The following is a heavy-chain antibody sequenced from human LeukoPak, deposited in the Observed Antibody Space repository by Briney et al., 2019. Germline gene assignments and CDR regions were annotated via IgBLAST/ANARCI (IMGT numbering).Heavy chain of an antibody. CDR1: GGSIGRSPYY. CDR3: ARHLRPIASPIDAFDI. CDR2: IYFTGDT. Sequence: SETLSLTCTVCGGSIGRSPYYWGWIRQPPGKALEWIGSIYFTGDTYYNPSLKSRVTISVDTSKNQFSLNLSSVTAADTAVYYCARHLRPIASPIDAFDIWGQGQWSPSLQ. J-gene: IGHJ3*02. V-gene: IGHV4-39*01. D-gene: IGHD3-22*01.